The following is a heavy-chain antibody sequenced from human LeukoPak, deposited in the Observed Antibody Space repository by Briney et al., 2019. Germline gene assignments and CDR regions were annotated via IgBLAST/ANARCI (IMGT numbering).Heavy chain of an antibody. Sequence: SETLSLTCTVSGGSISSSSYYWGWIRQPPGKGLEWIGSIYYSGSTYYNPSLKSRVTISVDTSKNQFSLKLSSVTAADTAVYYCASGIVLPLGDAFDIWGQGTMVTVSS. CDR1: GGSISSSSYY. CDR2: IYYSGST. V-gene: IGHV4-39*07. J-gene: IGHJ3*02. CDR3: ASGIVLPLGDAFDI. D-gene: IGHD2/OR15-2a*01.